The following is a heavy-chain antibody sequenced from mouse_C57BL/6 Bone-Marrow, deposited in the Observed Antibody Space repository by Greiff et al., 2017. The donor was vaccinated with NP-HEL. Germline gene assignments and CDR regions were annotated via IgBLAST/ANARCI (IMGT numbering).Heavy chain of an antibody. CDR2: IDPNSGGT. V-gene: IGHV1-72*01. J-gene: IGHJ1*03. Sequence: QVQLQQSGAELVKPGASVKLSCKASGYTFTSYWMHWVKQRPGRGLEWIGRIDPNSGGTKSNEKFKSKATLTVDKPSSTAYMQLSSLTSEDSAVYYCARGEISGSSYDWYFDVWGTGTTVTVSS. CDR3: ARGEISGSSYDWYFDV. D-gene: IGHD1-1*01. CDR1: GYTFTSYW.